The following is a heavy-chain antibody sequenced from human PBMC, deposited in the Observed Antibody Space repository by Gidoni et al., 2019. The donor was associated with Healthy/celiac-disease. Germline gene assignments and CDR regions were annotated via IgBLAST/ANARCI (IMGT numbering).Heavy chain of an antibody. CDR1: GFPFSDYY. CDR2: ISSSSSYT. CDR3: ARAQYSSGWFDY. V-gene: IGHV3-11*05. Sequence: QVQLVESGGGLVKPGGSLRLSCQASGFPFSDYYMSWIRQAPGKGLEWVSYISSSSSYTNYADSVKGRFTISRDNAKNSLYLQMNSLRAEDTAVYYCARAQYSSGWFDYWGQGTLVTVSS. D-gene: IGHD6-19*01. J-gene: IGHJ4*02.